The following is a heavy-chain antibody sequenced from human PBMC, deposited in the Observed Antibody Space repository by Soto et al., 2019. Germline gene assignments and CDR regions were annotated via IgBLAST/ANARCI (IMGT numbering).Heavy chain of an antibody. Sequence: SETLSLTCTVSGGSISSSSYYWGWIRQPPGKGLEWIGSIYYSGSTYYNPSLKSRVTISVDTSKNQFSLKLSSVTAADTAVYYCARRRSGRHYYYYYYGMDVWGKGTTVTVSS. CDR3: ARRRSGRHYYYYYYGMDV. D-gene: IGHD6-25*01. J-gene: IGHJ6*04. CDR1: GGSISSSSYY. CDR2: IYYSGST. V-gene: IGHV4-39*01.